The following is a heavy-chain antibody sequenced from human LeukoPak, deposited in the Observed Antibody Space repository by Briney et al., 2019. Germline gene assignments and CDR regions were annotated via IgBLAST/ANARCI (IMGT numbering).Heavy chain of an antibody. J-gene: IGHJ4*02. D-gene: IGHD2-2*01. CDR1: GGSISSYY. CDR3: ARSGDGGYCSSTSCRTLDY. Sequence: SETLSLTCTVSGGSISSYYWSWIRQPPGKGLEWIGYIYTSGSTNYNPSFKSRVTISVDTSKNQFSLKLSSVTAADTAVYYCARSGDGGYCSSTSCRTLDYWGQGTLVTVSS. V-gene: IGHV4-4*09. CDR2: IYTSGST.